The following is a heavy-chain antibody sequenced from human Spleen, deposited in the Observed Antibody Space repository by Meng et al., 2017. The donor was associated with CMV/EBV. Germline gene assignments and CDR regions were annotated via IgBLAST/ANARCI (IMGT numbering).Heavy chain of an antibody. Sequence: SETLSLTCGVHGGFFSGYYWTWIRQSPGKGLEWIGDFNYTGTINYNPSLKSRVTISVDTSKIQFSLKLSSVTAADTAVYYCVGYFDWTLPVFRYFDYWGQGTLVTVSS. CDR2: FNYTGTI. D-gene: IGHD3-9*01. CDR3: VGYFDWTLPVFRYFDY. V-gene: IGHV4-34*01. J-gene: IGHJ4*02. CDR1: GGFFSGYY.